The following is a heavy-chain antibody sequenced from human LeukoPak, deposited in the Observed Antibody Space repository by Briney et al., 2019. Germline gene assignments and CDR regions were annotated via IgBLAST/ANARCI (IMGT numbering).Heavy chain of an antibody. V-gene: IGHV3-23*01. J-gene: IGHJ4*02. D-gene: IGHD6-19*01. CDR2: ICGSGGST. Sequence: GGSLRLSCAASGFTFSSYAMSWVRQAPGKVLEWVSAICGSGGSTYYADSVKGRFTISRDNSKNTLYLQMNSLRAEDTAVYYCAKPLYSSGWQIFDYWGQGTLVTVSS. CDR3: AKPLYSSGWQIFDY. CDR1: GFTFSSYA.